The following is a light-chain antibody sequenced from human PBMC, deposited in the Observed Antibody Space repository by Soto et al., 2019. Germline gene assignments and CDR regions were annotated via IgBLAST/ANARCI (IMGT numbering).Light chain of an antibody. CDR1: QSGSSSY. CDR3: QHYGSAPST. V-gene: IGKV3-20*01. J-gene: IGKJ5*01. CDR2: GAS. Sequence: EIVLTQSPVTLSLSPGERATLSCRASQSGSSSYLAWYQQKPGQAPRLLIYGASSRATGIPDRFSGSGSGTDFTLTIIRLEPEDFAVYYCQHYGSAPSTFGQGTRLEIK.